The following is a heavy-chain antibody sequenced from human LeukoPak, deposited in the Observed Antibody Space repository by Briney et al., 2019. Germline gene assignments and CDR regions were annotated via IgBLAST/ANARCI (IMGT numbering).Heavy chain of an antibody. J-gene: IGHJ3*02. D-gene: IGHD2-15*01. CDR1: GFTFSSYG. CDR2: ISYDGSNK. Sequence: PGGSLRLSCAASGFTFSSYGMHWVRQAPGKGLEWVAGISYDGSNKYYADSVKGRFTISRDNSKNTLYLQMNSLRAEDTAVYYCAKTREVAATFDAFDIWGQGTMVTVSS. V-gene: IGHV3-30*18. CDR3: AKTREVAATFDAFDI.